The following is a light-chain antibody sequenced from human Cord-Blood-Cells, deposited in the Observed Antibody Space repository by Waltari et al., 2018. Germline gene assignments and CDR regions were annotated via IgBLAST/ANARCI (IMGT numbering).Light chain of an antibody. CDR2: LNSDGSH. CDR3: QTWGTGVV. J-gene: IGLJ2*01. CDR1: SGHSSYA. V-gene: IGLV4-69*01. Sequence: QLVLTQSPSASASLGASVKLTCTLSSGHSSYAIAWHQQQPEKGPRYLMKLNSDGSHSKGDGFPDRFACASSGAERYLTISSLQSEDEADYYCQTWGTGVVFGGGTKLTVL.